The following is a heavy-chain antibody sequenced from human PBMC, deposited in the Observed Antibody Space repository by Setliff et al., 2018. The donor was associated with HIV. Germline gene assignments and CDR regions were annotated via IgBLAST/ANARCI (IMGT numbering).Heavy chain of an antibody. D-gene: IGHD5-18*01. J-gene: IGHJ4*02. Sequence: GASVKVSCKASGGTFSGYVISWVRQAPGQGLEWMGGFIPVLHITNYAQKFQGRVTITADESTSTAYMELSSLRSEDTAVYYCARVDTAMVRSFDYWGQGTLVTVSS. CDR1: GGTFSGYV. CDR2: FIPVLHIT. V-gene: IGHV1-69*10. CDR3: ARVDTAMVRSFDY.